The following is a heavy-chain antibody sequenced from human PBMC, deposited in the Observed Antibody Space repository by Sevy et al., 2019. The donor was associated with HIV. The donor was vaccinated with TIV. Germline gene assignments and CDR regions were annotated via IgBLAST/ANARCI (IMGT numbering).Heavy chain of an antibody. CDR2: MNRNGSDK. J-gene: IGHJ4*02. CDR1: GFVLSAYA. V-gene: IGHV3-7*03. Sequence: GGSLRLSCAASGFVLSAYAMSWVRQAPGKGLEWVANMNRNGSDKSYVDSVRGRFTISRENDKKSLCLQMNSLRAEDTAVYFCVRQGEMTTFYWGQGTLVTVSS. CDR3: VRQGEMTTFY. D-gene: IGHD4-4*01.